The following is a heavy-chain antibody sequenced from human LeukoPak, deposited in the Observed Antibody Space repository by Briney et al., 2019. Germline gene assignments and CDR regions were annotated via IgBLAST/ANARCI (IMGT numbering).Heavy chain of an antibody. CDR2: ISSSGSTI. CDR3: ATASTVPAATFDP. Sequence: PRGSLRLSCAASGFTFSDYYMSWIRQAPGKGLEWVSYISSSGSTIYYADSVKGRFTISRDNAKNSLYLQMNSLRAEDTAVYYCATASTVPAATFDPWGQGTLVTVSS. V-gene: IGHV3-11*01. D-gene: IGHD2-2*01. CDR1: GFTFSDYY. J-gene: IGHJ5*02.